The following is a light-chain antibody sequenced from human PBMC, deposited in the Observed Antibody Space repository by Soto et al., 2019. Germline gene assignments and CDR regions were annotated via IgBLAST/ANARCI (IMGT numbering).Light chain of an antibody. Sequence: QSVLTQPASVSGSPGQSITISCTGTSSDVGGYNYVSWYQQYPGKAPKLMIYDVSNRPSGVSNRFSGSKSGNTASLTISGLQAEDEADYFCSSYTVSSTYVFGTGTQLTVL. CDR2: DVS. J-gene: IGLJ1*01. CDR1: SSDVGGYNY. CDR3: SSYTVSSTYV. V-gene: IGLV2-14*03.